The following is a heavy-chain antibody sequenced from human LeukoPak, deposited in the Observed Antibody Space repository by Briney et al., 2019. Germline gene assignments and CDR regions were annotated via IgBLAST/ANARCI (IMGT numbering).Heavy chain of an antibody. CDR2: INHSGST. CDR1: GGSFSGYY. V-gene: IGHV4-34*01. J-gene: IGHJ4*02. D-gene: IGHD2-2*01. CDR3: ARTQLGYCSSTSCSTGFDY. Sequence: SETLSLTCAVYGGSFSGYYWSWIRQPPGKGLEWIGEINHSGSTNYNPPLKSRVTISVDTSKNQFSLKLSSVTAADTAVYYCARTQLGYCSSTSCSTGFDYWGQGTLVTVSS.